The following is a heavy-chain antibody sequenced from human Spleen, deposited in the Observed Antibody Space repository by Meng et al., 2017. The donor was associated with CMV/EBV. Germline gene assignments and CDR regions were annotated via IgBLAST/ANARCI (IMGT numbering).Heavy chain of an antibody. Sequence: ASVKVSCKASGYTFTGYYMHWVRQAPGQGLEWMGWINPNSGGTNYAQKFQGRVTMTRDTSISTAYMELSRLRSEDTAVYYCARDLTYGDFYGTFDYWGQGTLVTVSS. CDR1: GYTFTGYY. J-gene: IGHJ4*02. CDR3: ARDLTYGDFYGTFDY. V-gene: IGHV1-2*02. D-gene: IGHD4-17*01. CDR2: INPNSGGT.